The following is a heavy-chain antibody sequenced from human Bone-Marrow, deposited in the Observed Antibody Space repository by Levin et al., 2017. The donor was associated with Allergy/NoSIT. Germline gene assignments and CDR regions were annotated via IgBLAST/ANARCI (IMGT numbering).Heavy chain of an antibody. CDR3: ARHPHTIGGATRVKYDGLDV. CDR1: GDSISSTNYN. Sequence: GSLRLSCTVSGDSISSTNYNWAWIRQPPGTGLEWIGYMYYNGSTYYNPSLKSRVSISVDTSKSQLSLKLSSVTAADTAVYYCARHPHTIGGATRVKYDGLDVWGQGTTVTVSS. D-gene: IGHD1-26*01. V-gene: IGHV4-39*01. J-gene: IGHJ6*02. CDR2: MYYNGST.